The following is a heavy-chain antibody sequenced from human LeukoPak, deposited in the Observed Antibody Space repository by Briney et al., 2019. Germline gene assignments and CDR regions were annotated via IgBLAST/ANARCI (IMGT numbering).Heavy chain of an antibody. CDR3: ARGGYSGFDPFDY. J-gene: IGHJ4*02. V-gene: IGHV1-2*02. Sequence: ASVKVSCKASGYTFTGYYMHWVRQAPGQGLEWMGWINPISGVTNFAQNFLGRVSMSRDTSIRTAYLDMYSLTFDDTAVFYCARGGYSGFDPFDYWAREPWSPSPQ. CDR1: GYTFTGYY. CDR2: INPISGVT. D-gene: IGHD5-12*01.